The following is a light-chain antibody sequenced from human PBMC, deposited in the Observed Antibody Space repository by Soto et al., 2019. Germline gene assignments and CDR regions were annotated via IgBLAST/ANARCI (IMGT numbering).Light chain of an antibody. V-gene: IGLV4-69*01. CDR2: LNSDGSH. Sequence: QLVLTQSPSASASLGASVKLTCTLSSGHSSYAIAWHQQQPEKGPRYLMKLNSDGSHSKGDGIPDRFSGSSSGAERYLTISSLQSEDEADSYCQTWGTGFYVFGTGTKVTVL. J-gene: IGLJ1*01. CDR3: QTWGTGFYV. CDR1: SGHSSYA.